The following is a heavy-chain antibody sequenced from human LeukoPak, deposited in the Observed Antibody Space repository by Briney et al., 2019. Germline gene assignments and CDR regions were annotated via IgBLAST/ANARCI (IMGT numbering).Heavy chain of an antibody. D-gene: IGHD6-19*01. CDR3: ARGEIAVAGTPPPADY. CDR2: INPNSGGT. J-gene: IGHJ4*02. CDR1: GYTFTGYY. V-gene: IGHV1-2*06. Sequence: ASVKVSCKASGYTFTGYYMHWVRQAPGQGLEWMGRINPNSGGTNYAQKLQGRVTMTRDTSISTAYMELSRLRSDDTAVYYCARGEIAVAGTPPPADYWGQGTLVTVSS.